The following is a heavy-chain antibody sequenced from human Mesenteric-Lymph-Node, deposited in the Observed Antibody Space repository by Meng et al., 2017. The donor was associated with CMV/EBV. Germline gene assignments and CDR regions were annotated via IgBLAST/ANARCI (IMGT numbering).Heavy chain of an antibody. CDR1: GFTFSDYY. CDR3: ARADTVVPATSYYYYGMDV. V-gene: IGHV3-11*04. J-gene: IGHJ6*02. D-gene: IGHD2-2*01. CDR2: ISSSGSTI. Sequence: GGSLRLSCAASGFTFSDYYMSWIRQAPGKGLEWVSYISSSGSTIYYADSVKGRFTISRDNAKNSLYLQMNSLRAEDTAVYYCARADTVVPATSYYYYGMDVWGQGTTVTVSS.